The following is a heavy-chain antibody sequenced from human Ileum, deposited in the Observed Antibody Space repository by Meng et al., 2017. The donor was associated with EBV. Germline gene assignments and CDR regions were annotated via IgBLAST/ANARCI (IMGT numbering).Heavy chain of an antibody. CDR1: GGSYRSRKYY. D-gene: IGHD1-26*01. CDR3: ASRELAPFDY. CDR2: IYYSGTT. J-gene: IGHJ4*02. V-gene: IGHV4-39*07. Sequence: QLQLQESGPGLLKPSETLSLTCSGAGGSYRSRKYYCGWIRQPPGTALEWVASIYYSGTTYYNPSLQSRVSISVDKSKNQVSLNMTSMTAADTAVYYCASRELAPFDYWGQGTLVTVSS.